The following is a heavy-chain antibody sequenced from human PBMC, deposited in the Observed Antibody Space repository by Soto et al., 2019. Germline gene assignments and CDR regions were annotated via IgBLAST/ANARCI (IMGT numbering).Heavy chain of an antibody. CDR1: GFTFSDHY. J-gene: IGHJ4*02. CDR2: SRNKANSHTT. D-gene: IGHD1-20*01. CDR3: VRGYNSFDS. V-gene: IGHV3-72*01. Sequence: EVQLVESGGGLVQPGGSLRLSCVVSGFTFSDHYMDWVRQAPGKGLEWVARSRNKANSHTTEYPASVKGRFSISRDDSKNSLYLQMNGLQTEDTAVYYCVRGYNSFDSWGQGTLVTVSS.